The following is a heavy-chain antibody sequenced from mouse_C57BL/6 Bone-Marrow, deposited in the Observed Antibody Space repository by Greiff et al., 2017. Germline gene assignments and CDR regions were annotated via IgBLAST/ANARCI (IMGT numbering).Heavy chain of an antibody. CDR2: INPNNGGT. Sequence: EVQLQQSGPELVKPGASVKISCKASGYTFTDYYMNWVKQSHGKSLEWIGDINPNNGGTSYNQKFKGKATLTVDKSSSTAYMELRSLTSEDSAVYYCARERLGLRRYFDVWGTGTTVTVSS. CDR3: ARERLGLRRYFDV. J-gene: IGHJ1*03. D-gene: IGHD2-2*01. CDR1: GYTFTDYY. V-gene: IGHV1-26*01.